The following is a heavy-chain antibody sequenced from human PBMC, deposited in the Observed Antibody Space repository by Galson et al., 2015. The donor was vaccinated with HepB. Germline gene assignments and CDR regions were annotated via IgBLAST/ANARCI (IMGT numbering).Heavy chain of an antibody. CDR3: AHSGDGYTFDF. CDR2: IFSDDDK. CDR1: GVSFTTRWS. D-gene: IGHD5-24*01. Sequence: PALVKPTQTLALTCTFSGVSFTTRWSVGWIRQPTGKALEWLTLIFSDDDKRYRPSLKNRITITKDTSGDQVVLTMTDMGPSDTATYFCAHSGDGYTFDFWGRGTLVTVSS. J-gene: IGHJ4*02. V-gene: IGHV2-5*02.